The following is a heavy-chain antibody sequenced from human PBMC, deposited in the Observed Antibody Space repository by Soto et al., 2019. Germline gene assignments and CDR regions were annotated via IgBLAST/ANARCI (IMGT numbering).Heavy chain of an antibody. Sequence: SETLSLTCTVSGGSISSYYWSWIRQPPGKGLEWIGYIYYSGSTNYNPYLKTRVTISVDTSKNQFSLKQSSVTAADEAVYYCARSNPAGAMTMVRGVMGYYFDYWGQGTLVTVSS. CDR1: GGSISSYY. J-gene: IGHJ4*02. D-gene: IGHD3-10*01. V-gene: IGHV4-59*01. CDR3: ARSNPAGAMTMVRGVMGYYFDY. CDR2: IYYSGST.